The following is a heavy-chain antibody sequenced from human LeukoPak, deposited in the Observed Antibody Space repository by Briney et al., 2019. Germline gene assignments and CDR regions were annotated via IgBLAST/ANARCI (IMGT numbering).Heavy chain of an antibody. CDR2: IYYSGST. D-gene: IGHD3-22*01. CDR3: ARGTVVVVITSFDP. J-gene: IGHJ5*02. Sequence: PSETLSLTCTVSGGSISSSSYYWGWIRQPPGKGLEWIGSIYYSGSTYYNPSLKSRVTISVDTSKNQFSLKLSSVTAADTAVYYCARGTVVVVITSFDPWGQGTLVTVSS. V-gene: IGHV4-39*07. CDR1: GGSISSSSYY.